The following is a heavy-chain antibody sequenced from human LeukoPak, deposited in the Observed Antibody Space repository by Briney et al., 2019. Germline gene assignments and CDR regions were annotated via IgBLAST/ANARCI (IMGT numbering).Heavy chain of an antibody. CDR3: ARDDLYYGSGSYYKMGFDY. CDR2: ISYDGSNK. J-gene: IGHJ4*02. V-gene: IGHV3-30-3*01. D-gene: IGHD3-10*01. CDR1: GFTFSSYA. Sequence: PGGSLRLSCAASGFTFSSYAMHWVRQAPGKGLEWVAVISYDGSNKYYADSVNGRFTISRDNSKNTMYLQMNSLRAEDTAVYYCARDDLYYGSGSYYKMGFDYWGQGTLVTVSS.